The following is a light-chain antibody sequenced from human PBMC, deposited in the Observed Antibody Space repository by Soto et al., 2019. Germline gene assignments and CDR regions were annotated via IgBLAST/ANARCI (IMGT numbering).Light chain of an antibody. CDR1: QSISTY. CDR3: QQSYSTPPKYT. J-gene: IGKJ2*01. V-gene: IGKV1-39*01. Sequence: DIQMTQSPSSLSASVGDTVTITCRAGQSISTYLNWYQQTPGKAPKLLIYGASRLESGVPSRFSGSGSGTDFTLTITSLQPEDFATYYCQQSYSTPPKYTFGQGTRLEIK. CDR2: GAS.